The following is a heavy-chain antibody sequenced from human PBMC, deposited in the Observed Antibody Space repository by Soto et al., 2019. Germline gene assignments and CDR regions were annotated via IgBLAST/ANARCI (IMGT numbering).Heavy chain of an antibody. CDR1: GFTFSSYA. J-gene: IGHJ3*02. CDR2: ISGSGGST. Sequence: GGSLRLSCAASGFTFSSYAMSWVRQAPGKGLEWVSAISGSGGSTYYADSVKGRFTISRDNSKNTLYLQMNSLRAEATAVYYCAKSPAWSGAAFDIWGQGTMVTVSS. V-gene: IGHV3-23*01. D-gene: IGHD3-3*01. CDR3: AKSPAWSGAAFDI.